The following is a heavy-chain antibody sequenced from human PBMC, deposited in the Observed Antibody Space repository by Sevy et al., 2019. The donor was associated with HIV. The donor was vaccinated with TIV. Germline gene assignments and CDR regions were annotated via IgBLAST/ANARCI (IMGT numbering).Heavy chain of an antibody. Sequence: GGSLRLSCAASGFTFSSYGMHWVRQAPGKGLEWVAVIWYDGSNKYYADSVKGRFTISRDNSKNTLYLQMNSLRAEDTAVYFCAKNTAAAGTGGFDYWGHGILVTVSS. J-gene: IGHJ4*01. V-gene: IGHV3-33*06. CDR2: IWYDGSNK. CDR3: AKNTAAAGTGGFDY. CDR1: GFTFSSYG. D-gene: IGHD6-13*01.